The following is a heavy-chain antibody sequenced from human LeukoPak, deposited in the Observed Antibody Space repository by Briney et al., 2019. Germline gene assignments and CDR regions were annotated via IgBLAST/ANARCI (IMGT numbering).Heavy chain of an antibody. V-gene: IGHV4-34*01. CDR1: GGSFSGYY. CDR3: ASVELATTNFGY. CDR2: ISHSGCT. J-gene: IGHJ4*02. Sequence: SETLSLTCAVYGGSFSGYYWSWIRQPPGKGLEWIGEISHSGCTNHNPSLKSRVTISVDTSKNEVSLKLSSVSAADTAVYYCASVELATTNFGYWGQGSLVTVSS. D-gene: IGHD5-24*01.